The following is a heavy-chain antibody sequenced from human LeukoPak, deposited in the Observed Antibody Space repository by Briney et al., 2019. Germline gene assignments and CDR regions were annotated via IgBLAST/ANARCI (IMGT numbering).Heavy chain of an antibody. CDR1: GFTFSSYA. V-gene: IGHV3-23*01. Sequence: GGSLRLSCAASGFTFSSYAMSWVRQAPGKGLEWVSTVSTSGSSTYYTDSVKGRFTISRDNSKDTMYLQMNSLRTEDTAVYYCAKSDTTSSRAGPGDWGQGTLVTVSS. CDR2: VSTSGSST. J-gene: IGHJ4*02. CDR3: AKSDTTSSRAGPGD. D-gene: IGHD2/OR15-2a*01.